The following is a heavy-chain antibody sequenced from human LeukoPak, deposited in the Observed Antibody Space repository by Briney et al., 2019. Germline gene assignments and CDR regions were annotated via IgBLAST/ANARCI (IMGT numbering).Heavy chain of an antibody. D-gene: IGHD2-2*01. J-gene: IGHJ4*02. CDR3: AREGDIVVVPAASFDY. Sequence: PGASVKVSCKASGYTFTGYYMHWVRQAPGQGLEWMGWINPNSGGTNHAQKFQGRVTMTRDTSISTAYMELSRLRSDDTAVYYCAREGDIVVVPAASFDYWGQGTLVTVSS. CDR1: GYTFTGYY. V-gene: IGHV1-2*02. CDR2: INPNSGGT.